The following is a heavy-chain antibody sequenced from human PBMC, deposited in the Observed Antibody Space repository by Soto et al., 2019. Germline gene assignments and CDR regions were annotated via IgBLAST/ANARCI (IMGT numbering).Heavy chain of an antibody. CDR3: ARSQGSSTSLEIYYYYYYGMDV. CDR2: IIPISGTA. D-gene: IGHD2-2*01. Sequence: QVQLVQSGAEVKKPGSSVKVSCKASGGTFSSYCISWVRQAPGQGLEWMGGIIPISGTANYAQKLQGRVTITADEPTSTAYMELSSLRSEDTAVYYCARSQGSSTSLEIYYYYYYGMDVWGQGTTVTVSS. V-gene: IGHV1-69*01. J-gene: IGHJ6*02. CDR1: GGTFSSYC.